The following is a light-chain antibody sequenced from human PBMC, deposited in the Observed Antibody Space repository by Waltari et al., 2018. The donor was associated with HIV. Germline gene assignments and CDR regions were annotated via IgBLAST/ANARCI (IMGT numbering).Light chain of an antibody. CDR2: DAS. V-gene: IGKV1-33*01. Sequence: DIQMTQSPSSLSASVRDRVTITCQATQDIGYYLNWYQQKPGEATRLLIYDASRLRPGVPSRFSGGGSGTDFTLTISSLQPEDIATYYCQQYHSQFTFGPGTKVHIK. CDR3: QQYHSQFT. CDR1: QDIGYY. J-gene: IGKJ3*01.